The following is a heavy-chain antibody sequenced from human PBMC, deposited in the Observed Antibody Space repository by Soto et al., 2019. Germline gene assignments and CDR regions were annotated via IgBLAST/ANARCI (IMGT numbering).Heavy chain of an antibody. D-gene: IGHD2-8*01. V-gene: IGHV4-39*01. CDR1: GDSITRNGYY. J-gene: IGHJ4*02. Sequence: SETRSRTCSVSGDSITRNGYYLVWIRQPPGKGLQWIGNVYSTGSTFSHPSLTSRVFISVDTSKNKFSLRLTSVTAADTAVYYCARSHYTYGLLIDYWGPGIMVTVSS. CDR3: ARSHYTYGLLIDY. CDR2: VYSTGST.